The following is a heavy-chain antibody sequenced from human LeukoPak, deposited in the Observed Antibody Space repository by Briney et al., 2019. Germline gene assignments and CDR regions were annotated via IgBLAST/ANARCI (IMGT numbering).Heavy chain of an antibody. Sequence: GGSLRLSCAASGFTFDDYAMLLVRQAPGKGLEWVSGISWNSGSIGYADSVKGRFTISRDNAKNSLYLQMNSLRAEDMALYYCAKDIGRLGELSPHLDYWGQGTLVTVSS. J-gene: IGHJ4*02. D-gene: IGHD3-16*02. CDR1: GFTFDDYA. CDR3: AKDIGRLGELSPHLDY. V-gene: IGHV3-9*03. CDR2: ISWNSGSI.